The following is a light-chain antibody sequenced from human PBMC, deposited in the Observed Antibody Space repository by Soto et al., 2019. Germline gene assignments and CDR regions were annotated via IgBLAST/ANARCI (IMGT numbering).Light chain of an antibody. CDR1: SSDVGRYNY. Sequence: QSALTQPRSVSGSPGQSVTISCTGTSSDVGRYNYVSWYQQHPGKAPKVMIYDVSKRPSGVPDRFSGSKSGNTASLTISGLEDEDEAYYYCCSQAGSQMDVFGAGTKLTVL. V-gene: IGLV2-11*01. CDR2: DVS. CDR3: CSQAGSQMDV. J-gene: IGLJ1*01.